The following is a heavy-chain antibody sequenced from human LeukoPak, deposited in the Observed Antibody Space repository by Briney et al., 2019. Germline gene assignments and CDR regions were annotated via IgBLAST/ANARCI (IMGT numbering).Heavy chain of an antibody. CDR3: VWGHYHDY. Sequence: GGSLRLSCAASGFTFSYFWMTWVRQAPGKGLEWVANIKNDGSEKYYADSVEGRFTISRDNAKNSLYLQMDGLRADDTAVYYCVWGHYHDYTGQGNLVTVSS. CDR2: IKNDGSEK. V-gene: IGHV3-7*04. J-gene: IGHJ4*02. CDR1: GFTFSYFW.